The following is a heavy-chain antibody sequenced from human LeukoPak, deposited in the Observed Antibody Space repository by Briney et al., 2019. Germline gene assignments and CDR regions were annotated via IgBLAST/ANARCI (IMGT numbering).Heavy chain of an antibody. Sequence: SVKVSCKASGGTFSIYAISWVRQAPGQGLEWMGGIIPIFGTANYAQKFQGRVTITADESTSTAYMELSSLRSEDTAVYYCARDRSVWFGESGWFDPWGQGTLVTVSS. D-gene: IGHD3-10*01. CDR1: GGTFSIYA. CDR3: ARDRSVWFGESGWFDP. J-gene: IGHJ5*02. CDR2: IIPIFGTA. V-gene: IGHV1-69*13.